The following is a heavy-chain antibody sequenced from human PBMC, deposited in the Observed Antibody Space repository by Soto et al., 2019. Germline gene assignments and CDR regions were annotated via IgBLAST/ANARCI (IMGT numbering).Heavy chain of an antibody. CDR1: GFSFSSSP. Sequence: EVQLVQSGGGLVQPGGSLRLSCAASGFSFSSSPMSWVRQVPGKGLEWISAIRDDGSSVYYVQSVKGRFTISRDNSKNTSSLRMKNLRVEDTAIYYWVRDRYTMSAFWSAFSSDWGQGAQVIVSS. CDR3: VRDRYTMSAFWSAFSSD. CDR2: IRDDGSSV. D-gene: IGHD3-3*01. J-gene: IGHJ4*02. V-gene: IGHV3-23*02.